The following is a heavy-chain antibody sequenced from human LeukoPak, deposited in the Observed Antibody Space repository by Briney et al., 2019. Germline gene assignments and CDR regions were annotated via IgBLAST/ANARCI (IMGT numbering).Heavy chain of an antibody. V-gene: IGHV3-53*01. Sequence: GGSLRLSCAASGFIVNTNYMTWVRQAPGRGLEWVSFIYADGNTYYADSVKGRFTISRDISKNAVYLQMNSLRAEDTAVYYCAKVARIVVVVAHVDYWGQGTLVTVSS. CDR1: GFIVNTNY. J-gene: IGHJ4*02. CDR2: IYADGNT. D-gene: IGHD2-15*01. CDR3: AKVARIVVVVAHVDY.